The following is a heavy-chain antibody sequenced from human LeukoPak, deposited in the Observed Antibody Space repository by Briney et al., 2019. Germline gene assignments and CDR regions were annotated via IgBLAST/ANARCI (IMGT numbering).Heavy chain of an antibody. D-gene: IGHD3-10*01. CDR1: GGSISSYY. Sequence: SETLSLTCTVSGGSISSYYWSWIRQPPGKGLEWIGSVHHTGSTYYNPSLRSRVSISVDKSTNHISLEVASVTAADTAVYYCARDWGFGDSEDWFDPWGQGTLVTVSS. J-gene: IGHJ5*02. V-gene: IGHV4-59*12. CDR2: VHHTGST. CDR3: ARDWGFGDSEDWFDP.